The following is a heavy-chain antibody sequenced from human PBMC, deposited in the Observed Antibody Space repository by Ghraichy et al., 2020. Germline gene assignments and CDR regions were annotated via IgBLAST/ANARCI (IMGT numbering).Heavy chain of an antibody. CDR1: GFSFGSHH. CDR2: ISGNGYAT. D-gene: IGHD6-25*01. CDR3: GKDRDSGEAADWFDP. V-gene: IGHV3-23*01. Sequence: GGSLRLSCAASGFSFGSHHMTWVRLAPGKGLEWVSSISGNGYATYYSDSVRGRFTISRDNSKNTLYLHLTSLRAEDTAIYYCGKDRDSGEAADWFDPEGQGILVTVSS. J-gene: IGHJ5*02.